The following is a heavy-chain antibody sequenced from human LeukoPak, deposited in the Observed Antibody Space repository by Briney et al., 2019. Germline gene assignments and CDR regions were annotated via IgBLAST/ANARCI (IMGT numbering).Heavy chain of an antibody. D-gene: IGHD6-19*01. J-gene: IGHJ4*02. V-gene: IGHV1-2*02. CDR1: GYTFTGYY. Sequence: ASVKVSCKASGYTFTGYYMHWVRQAPGQGLEWMGWINPNSGGTNYAQKFQGRVTMTRDTSISTTYMELSRLRSDDTAVYYCARDLGISGWYAPPLGYFDYWGQGTLVTVSS. CDR3: ARDLGISGWYAPPLGYFDY. CDR2: INPNSGGT.